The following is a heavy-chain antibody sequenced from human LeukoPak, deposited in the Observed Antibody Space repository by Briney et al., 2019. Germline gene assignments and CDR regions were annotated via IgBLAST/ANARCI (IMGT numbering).Heavy chain of an antibody. CDR1: GGTFSSYA. CDR2: IIPIFGTA. D-gene: IGHD2-15*01. CDR3: AREPLDCSGGSCYSHYYFDN. Sequence: GASVKVSCKASGGTFSSYAISWVRQAPGQGLEWMGGIIPIFGTANYAQKFQGRVTITADKSTNTAHMELNSLRSEDTAFYYCAREPLDCSGGSCYSHYYFDNWGRGTLVTVSS. V-gene: IGHV1-69*06. J-gene: IGHJ4*02.